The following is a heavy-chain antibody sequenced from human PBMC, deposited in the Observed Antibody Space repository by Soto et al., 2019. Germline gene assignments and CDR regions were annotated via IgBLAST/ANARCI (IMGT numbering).Heavy chain of an antibody. J-gene: IGHJ4*02. V-gene: IGHV1-69*02. CDR3: ETRGQVVAPFGY. Sequence: QVQLVQSGAEVKKPGSSVTVSCKASGGTFSSYTISWVRQAPGQGLEWMGRIIPSLGIANYAQKFQGRLTISEDKSTTTAYLGRSRLSSQDTAVDCWETRGQVVAPFGYRGPGTPVT. D-gene: IGHD2-15*01. CDR1: GGTFSSYT. CDR2: IIPSLGIA.